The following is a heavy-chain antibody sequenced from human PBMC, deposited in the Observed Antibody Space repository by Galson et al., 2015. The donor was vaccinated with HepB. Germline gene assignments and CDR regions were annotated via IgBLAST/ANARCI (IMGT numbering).Heavy chain of an antibody. Sequence: SLRLSCAVSGFTFRNYAMNWVRQAPGKGLEWVSVISGTSGIIYYADSVKGRFTISRDNSENTLYLQVNSLRAEDTAVYYCAKDRYYGSGSYYKAGMDVWGQGTTVTVSS. CDR3: AKDRYYGSGSYYKAGMDV. CDR2: ISGTSGII. D-gene: IGHD3-10*01. J-gene: IGHJ6*02. V-gene: IGHV3-23*01. CDR1: GFTFRNYA.